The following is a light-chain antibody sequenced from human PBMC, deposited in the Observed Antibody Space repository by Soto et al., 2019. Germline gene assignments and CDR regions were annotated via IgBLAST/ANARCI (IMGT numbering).Light chain of an antibody. J-gene: IGKJ4*01. CDR3: QQYDNSPLT. CDR2: KAS. V-gene: IGKV1-5*03. Sequence: DIQMTQSPSTLSASVGDRVTITCRASQSINNWLVWYQQKPGKAPKLLIYKASTLKSGVPSTFSGSGSGTEFTLSISSLKPDDFATYYCQQYDNSPLTFGGGTKVEIK. CDR1: QSINNW.